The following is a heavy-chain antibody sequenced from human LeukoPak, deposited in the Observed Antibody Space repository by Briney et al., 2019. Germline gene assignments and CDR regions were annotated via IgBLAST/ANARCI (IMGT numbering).Heavy chain of an antibody. Sequence: GGSLRLSCAASGFTFSSDGMHWVRQAPGKGLEWVAFIRYDGSNKYYADSVKGRFTISRDNSKNTLYLQMNSLRAEDTAVYYCAKATMVRGVDISYYYYGMDVWGQGTTVTVSS. CDR2: IRYDGSNK. V-gene: IGHV3-30*02. CDR1: GFTFSSDG. J-gene: IGHJ6*02. CDR3: AKATMVRGVDISYYYYGMDV. D-gene: IGHD3-10*01.